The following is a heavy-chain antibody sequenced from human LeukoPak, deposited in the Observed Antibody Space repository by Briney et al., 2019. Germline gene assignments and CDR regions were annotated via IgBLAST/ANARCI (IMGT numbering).Heavy chain of an antibody. Sequence: GGSLSLSCAASRFTLSRYWKHWVRQPPGRGRGWVSRINPDGSTTTYADSVKGRFTISRGNAKNTVYLQMNSPRAEDTAVYYCARVLSGTWDWFDPWGQGTLVTVSS. CDR2: INPDGSTT. D-gene: IGHD2-15*01. CDR1: RFTLSRYW. CDR3: ARVLSGTWDWFDP. J-gene: IGHJ5*02. V-gene: IGHV3-74*01.